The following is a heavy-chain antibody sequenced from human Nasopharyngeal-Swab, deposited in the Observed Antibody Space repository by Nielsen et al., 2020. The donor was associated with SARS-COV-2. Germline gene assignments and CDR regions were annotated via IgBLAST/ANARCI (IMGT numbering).Heavy chain of an antibody. D-gene: IGHD7-27*01. CDR2: ISWDSVTI. Sequence: SLKIPCAASGFTFDDYAMHWVRQAPGKGLEWVSGISWDSVTIGYADSLKGRISISRDNAKNALYLQMNSLRPEDTARYYCVKGVAVVWGHFNDWGRGTLVTVSS. CDR1: GFTFDDYA. J-gene: IGHJ4*01. CDR3: VKGVAVVWGHFND. V-gene: IGHV3-9*01.